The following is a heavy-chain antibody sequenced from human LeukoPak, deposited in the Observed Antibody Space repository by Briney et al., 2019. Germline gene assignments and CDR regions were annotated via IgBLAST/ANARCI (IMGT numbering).Heavy chain of an antibody. J-gene: IGHJ4*02. CDR3: TTATLKYYDFWSGYSFDY. V-gene: IGHV3-15*01. Sequence: GPLRLSCAASGFTFSNAWMSWVRQAPGKGLEWVGRIKSKTDGGTTDYAAPVKGRFTISRDDSKNTLYLQMNSLKTEDTAVHYCTTATLKYYDFWSGYSFDYWGQGTLVTVSS. D-gene: IGHD3-3*01. CDR1: GFTFSNAW. CDR2: IKSKTDGGTT.